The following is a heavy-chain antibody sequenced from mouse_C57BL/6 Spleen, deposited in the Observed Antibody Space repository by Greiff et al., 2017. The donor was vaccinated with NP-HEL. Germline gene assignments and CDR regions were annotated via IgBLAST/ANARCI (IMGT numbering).Heavy chain of an antibody. V-gene: IGHV1-50*01. CDR2: IDPSDSYT. Sequence: QVQLQQPGAELVKPGASVKLSCKASGYTFTSYWMQWVKQRPGQGLEWIGEIDPSDSYTNSNQKFKGKATLTVDTSSSTAYMQLSSLTSEDYAVYYCARGSDYYGSGQFAYWG. CDR3: ARGSDYYGSGQFAY. J-gene: IGHJ3*01. CDR1: GYTFTSYW. D-gene: IGHD1-1*01.